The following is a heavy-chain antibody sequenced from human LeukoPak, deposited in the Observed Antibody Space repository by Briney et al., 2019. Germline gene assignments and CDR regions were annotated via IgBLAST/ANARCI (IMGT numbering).Heavy chain of an antibody. Sequence: GGSLRLSCAASGFTFSSYWMHWVRQAPGKGLVWVSRVNSDGSSRSYADSVKGRFTISRGNAKNTLYLQMNSLRAEDTAVYYCAHYDSSSYHAFDIWGQGTMVTVSS. J-gene: IGHJ3*02. CDR3: AHYDSSSYHAFDI. V-gene: IGHV3-74*01. CDR2: VNSDGSSR. D-gene: IGHD3-22*01. CDR1: GFTFSSYW.